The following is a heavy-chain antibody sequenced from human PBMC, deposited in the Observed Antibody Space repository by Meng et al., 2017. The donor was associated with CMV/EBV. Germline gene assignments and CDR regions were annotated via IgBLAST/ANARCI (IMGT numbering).Heavy chain of an antibody. J-gene: IGHJ6*02. V-gene: IGHV3-53*01. CDR3: ARPSEGYYYGMDV. CDR2: IYSGGST. D-gene: IGHD2-2*01. CDR1: GFTVSSNY. Sequence: GGSLRLSCAASGFTVSSNYMSWVRQAPGKGLEWVSVIYSGGSTYYADSVKGRFTISRDNSKNTLYLQMNSLRSEDTAVYYCARPSEGYYYGMDVWGQGTTVTVSS.